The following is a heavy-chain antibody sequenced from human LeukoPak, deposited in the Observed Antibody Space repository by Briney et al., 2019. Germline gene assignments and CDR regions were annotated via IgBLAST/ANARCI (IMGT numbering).Heavy chain of an antibody. CDR1: GGTFSSYA. V-gene: IGHV1-69*01. J-gene: IGHJ4*02. CDR3: AREGKGNGAPYYFDY. D-gene: IGHD3-10*01. Sequence: GSSVKVSCTASGGTFSSYAISWVRQAPGQGLEWMGRIFPIFGTANYAQKFQGRVTITADEATSTAYLDLSSLRSEDTAVYYCAREGKGNGAPYYFDYWGQGTLVTVSS. CDR2: IFPIFGTA.